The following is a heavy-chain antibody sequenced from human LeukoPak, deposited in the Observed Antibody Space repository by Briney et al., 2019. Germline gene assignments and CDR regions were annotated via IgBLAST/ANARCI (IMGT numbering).Heavy chain of an antibody. CDR2: ISSSSSYI. CDR1: GFTFSSNY. D-gene: IGHD3-22*01. CDR3: AGDSSGYYPYYFDY. J-gene: IGHJ4*02. V-gene: IGHV3-21*01. Sequence: PGGSLRLSCAASGFTFSSNYMNWVRQAPGKGLEWVSSISSSSSYIYYADSVKGRFTISRDNAKNSLYLQMNSLRAEDTAVYYCAGDSSGYYPYYFDYWGQGTLVTVSS.